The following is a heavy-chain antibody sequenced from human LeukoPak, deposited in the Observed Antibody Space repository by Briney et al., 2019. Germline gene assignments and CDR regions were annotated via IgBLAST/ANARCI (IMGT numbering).Heavy chain of an antibody. J-gene: IGHJ4*02. D-gene: IGHD5-18*01. Sequence: GGSLRLSCAASGFTSTSYAMAWVRQAPGKGLEWVSAISGSGGSTYYADSVKGRFTISRDNSKNTLYLQMNSLRAEDTAVYYCAKDYGVQLWLGSYYFDYWGQGTLVTVSS. CDR2: ISGSGGST. V-gene: IGHV3-23*01. CDR3: AKDYGVQLWLGSYYFDY. CDR1: GFTSTSYA.